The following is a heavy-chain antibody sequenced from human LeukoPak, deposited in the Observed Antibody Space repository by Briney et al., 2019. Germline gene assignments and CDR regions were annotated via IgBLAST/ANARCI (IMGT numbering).Heavy chain of an antibody. CDR2: INPNSGGT. CDR1: GYTFTGYY. Sequence: ASVKVSCKASGYTFTGYYMHWVRQAPGQGLEWMGWINPNSGGTNYAQKFQGRVTMTRDTSISTAYMELSRLRSDDTAVYYCAREITEEPTVTSDHYYYYMDVWGKGTTVTVSS. V-gene: IGHV1-2*02. D-gene: IGHD4-11*01. J-gene: IGHJ6*03. CDR3: AREITEEPTVTSDHYYYYMDV.